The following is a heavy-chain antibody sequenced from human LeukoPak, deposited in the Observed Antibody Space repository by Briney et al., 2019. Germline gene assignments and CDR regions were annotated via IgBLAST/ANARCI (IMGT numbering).Heavy chain of an antibody. Sequence: GGSLRLSCAASGFTVSSNYMSWVRQAPGKGLEWVSVFYGGGSTYYADSVKGRFTISRDNFKNTLYLQMNSLRAEDTAVYYCARRAGGYSHPYDYWGQGILVTVSS. CDR2: FYGGGST. J-gene: IGHJ4*02. D-gene: IGHD4-23*01. CDR1: GFTVSSNY. CDR3: ARRAGGYSHPYDY. V-gene: IGHV3-66*04.